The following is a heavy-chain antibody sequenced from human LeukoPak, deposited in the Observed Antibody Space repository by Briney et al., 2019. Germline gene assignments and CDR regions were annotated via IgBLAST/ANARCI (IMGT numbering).Heavy chain of an antibody. CDR3: VRGPSRDGYRH. V-gene: IGHV3-48*02. J-gene: IGHJ4*02. D-gene: IGHD5-24*01. CDR2: ITTSSTTK. Sequence: PGGSLRLSCAASGFAFNTYSMNWVRQAPGKGLQWVSSITTSSTTKYYADSVKGRFTISRDNAKNSLYLQMDSLRDEDTAVYYCVRGPSRDGYRHRGQGTLVTVSS. CDR1: GFAFNTYS.